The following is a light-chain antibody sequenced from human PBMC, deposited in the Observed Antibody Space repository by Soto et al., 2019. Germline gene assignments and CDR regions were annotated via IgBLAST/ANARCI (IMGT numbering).Light chain of an antibody. Sequence: EIVLTQSPATLSLSPGERATLSCGASQSGSSSYLAWYQRKPGLAPRLLIYDASSRATGIPERFSGSGSGTDFTLTISRREPEDFAVYYCQQYGSSRGWTFGQGTKVEI. J-gene: IGKJ1*01. CDR1: QSGSSSY. V-gene: IGKV3D-20*01. CDR2: DAS. CDR3: QQYGSSRGWT.